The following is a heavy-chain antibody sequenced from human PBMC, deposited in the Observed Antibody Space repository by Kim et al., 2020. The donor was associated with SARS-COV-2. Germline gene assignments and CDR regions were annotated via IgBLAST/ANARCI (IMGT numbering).Heavy chain of an antibody. D-gene: IGHD3-10*01. J-gene: IGHJ4*01. Sequence: SETLSLTCAVYGGSFSGYYWSWIRQPPGKGLEWIGEINHSGSTNYNPSLKSRVTISVDTSKNQFSLKLSSVTAADTAVYYCARGPYYYGSGSYATYADY. CDR2: INHSGST. CDR1: GGSFSGYY. V-gene: IGHV4-34*01. CDR3: ARGPYYYGSGSYATYADY.